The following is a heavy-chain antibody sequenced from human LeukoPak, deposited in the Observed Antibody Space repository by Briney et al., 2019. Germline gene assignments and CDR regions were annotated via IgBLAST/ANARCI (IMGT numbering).Heavy chain of an antibody. Sequence: SETLSLTCTVSGGSISSSIYYWGWFRQPPGKGLEWIGSIYYNVATYYNPSLKSRVTISVDTSKNHLSLKLSSVTAADTAVYYCARVRDGYNRNWAYWGQGTLVTVSS. J-gene: IGHJ4*02. CDR3: ARVRDGYNRNWAY. D-gene: IGHD5-24*01. V-gene: IGHV4-39*02. CDR2: IYYNVAT. CDR1: GGSISSSIYY.